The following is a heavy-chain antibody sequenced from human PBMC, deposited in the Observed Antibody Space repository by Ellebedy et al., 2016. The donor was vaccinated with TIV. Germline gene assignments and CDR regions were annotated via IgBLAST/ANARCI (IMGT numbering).Heavy chain of an antibody. CDR2: IFGGGGTT. Sequence: GESLKISCVASGFTFSTYAMAWVRQTPGKGLEWVSAIFGGGGTTYYADSVKGRFTISRDNSKNTLYLQMSSLRAEDTAIYYCARLPTARIARDVAWFGPWGQGTLVTVSS. J-gene: IGHJ5*02. CDR3: ARLPTARIARDVAWFGP. V-gene: IGHV3-23*01. D-gene: IGHD6-13*01. CDR1: GFTFSTYA.